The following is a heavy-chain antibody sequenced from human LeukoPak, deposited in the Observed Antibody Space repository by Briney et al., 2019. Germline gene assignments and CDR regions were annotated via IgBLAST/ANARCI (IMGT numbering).Heavy chain of an antibody. V-gene: IGHV3-30-3*01. D-gene: IGHD3-10*01. J-gene: IGHJ6*01. CDR1: GFTFRTYA. CDR3: ARDAGVSPTGGHGMDV. CDR2: ISEDGGNK. Sequence: GKSLRLSCAASGFTFRTYAMHWVRQAPGKGLEWVTIISEDGGNKYYADSVKGRFTISRDNSKNTLFLQMNNLRPEDTAVYYCARDAGVSPTGGHGMDVWGQGTTVTVSS.